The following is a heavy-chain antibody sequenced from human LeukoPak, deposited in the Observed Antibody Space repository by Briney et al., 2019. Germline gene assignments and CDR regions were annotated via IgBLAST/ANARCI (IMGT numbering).Heavy chain of an antibody. J-gene: IGHJ5*02. CDR2: ITSGSRYI. V-gene: IGHV3-21*01. Sequence: RPGGSLRLSCAASGFTFTNYNMNWVRQAPGKGLEWVSSITSGSRYIYYGDSVKGRFTISRDNAKNSLFLQMNSLRAEDTAVYYCARDWDSGPHNWFDPWGQGTLVTVSS. CDR3: ARDWDSGPHNWFDP. D-gene: IGHD1-26*01. CDR1: GFTFTNYN.